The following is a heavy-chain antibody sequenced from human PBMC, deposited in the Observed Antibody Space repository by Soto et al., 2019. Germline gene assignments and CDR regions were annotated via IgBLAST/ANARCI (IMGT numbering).Heavy chain of an antibody. CDR3: AINRGGGRYTDWSVAV. CDR2: IHGDGDYS. D-gene: IGHD1-26*01. Sequence: EVQLLDSGGGLVQPGGSLRLSCAASGFMFSCCAMSWVRQAPGKGLEWVSTIHGDGDYSHYTDSVEGRFTISRDNSRNTLYLEMSTLRGDATAVDYCAINRGGGRYTDWSVAVWGRGTVVTVSS. J-gene: IGHJ2*01. CDR1: GFMFSCCA. V-gene: IGHV3-23*01.